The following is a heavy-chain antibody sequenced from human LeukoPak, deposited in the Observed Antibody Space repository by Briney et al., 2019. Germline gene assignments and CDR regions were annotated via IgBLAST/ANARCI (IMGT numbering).Heavy chain of an antibody. Sequence: GGSLRLSCAASGFTFSSYEMNWVRQAPGKGLEWVANIKQDGSEKYYVDSVKGRFTISRDNAKNSLYLQMNSLRAEDTAVYYCARGISVATIKSYYYMDVWGKGTTVTISS. V-gene: IGHV3-7*01. J-gene: IGHJ6*03. D-gene: IGHD5-12*01. CDR1: GFTFSSYE. CDR3: ARGISVATIKSYYYMDV. CDR2: IKQDGSEK.